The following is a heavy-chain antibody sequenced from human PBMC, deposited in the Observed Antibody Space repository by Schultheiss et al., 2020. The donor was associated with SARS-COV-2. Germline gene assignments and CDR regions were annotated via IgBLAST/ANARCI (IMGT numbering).Heavy chain of an antibody. J-gene: IGHJ6*02. CDR1: GFTFSSYA. CDR2: IRYDGSNK. V-gene: IGHV3-30*02. Sequence: GGSLRLSCAASGFTFSSYAMHWVRQAPGKGLEWVAVIRYDGSNKYYADSVKGRFTISRDNSKNTLYLQMNSLRAEDTAVYYCAKDSRYSSSWSLTGRPTYYYYGMDVWGQGTTVTVSS. CDR3: AKDSRYSSSWSLTGRPTYYYYGMDV. D-gene: IGHD6-13*01.